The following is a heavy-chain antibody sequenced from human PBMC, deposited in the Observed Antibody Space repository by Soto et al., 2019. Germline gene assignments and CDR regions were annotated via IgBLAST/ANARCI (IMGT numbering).Heavy chain of an antibody. Sequence: SETLSLTCTVSGGSISSSSYYWGWIRQPPGKGLEWIGSIYYSGSTYYNPSLKSRVTISVDTSKNQFSLKLSSVTAADTAVYYCARQWTYYYDSSGPWGAFDIWGQGTMVT. CDR2: IYYSGST. CDR3: ARQWTYYYDSSGPWGAFDI. CDR1: GGSISSSSYY. D-gene: IGHD3-22*01. J-gene: IGHJ3*02. V-gene: IGHV4-39*01.